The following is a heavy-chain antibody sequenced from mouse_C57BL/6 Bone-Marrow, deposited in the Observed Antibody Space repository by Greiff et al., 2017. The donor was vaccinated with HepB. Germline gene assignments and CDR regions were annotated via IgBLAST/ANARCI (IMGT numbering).Heavy chain of an antibody. CDR2: IHPNSGST. J-gene: IGHJ2*01. V-gene: IGHV1-64*01. D-gene: IGHD4-1*01. Sequence: QVQLQQPGAELVKPGASVKLSCKASGYTFTSYWMHWVKQRPGQGLEWIGMIHPNSGSTNYNENFKSKATLTVDKSSSTAYMQLSSLTSEDSAVYYCASEGKTGFDYWGQGTTLTVSS. CDR1: GYTFTSYW. CDR3: ASEGKTGFDY.